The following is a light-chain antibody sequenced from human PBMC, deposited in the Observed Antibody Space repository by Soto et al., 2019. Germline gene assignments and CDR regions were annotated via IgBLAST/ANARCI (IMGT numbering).Light chain of an antibody. CDR1: KSISSY. CDR2: AAS. V-gene: IGKV1-39*01. Sequence: DIQMTQSPSSLSASVGDRVTITCRASKSISSYLNWYQQKPGKAPKLLIYAASSLQSGVPSRFSGSGSGTDFTLTISRLQPEDFATYYCQQSYSTPPTFGQGTKVEIK. CDR3: QQSYSTPPT. J-gene: IGKJ1*01.